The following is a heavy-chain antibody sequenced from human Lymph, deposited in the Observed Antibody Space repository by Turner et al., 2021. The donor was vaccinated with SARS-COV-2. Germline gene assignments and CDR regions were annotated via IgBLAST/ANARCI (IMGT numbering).Heavy chain of an antibody. CDR1: LGSLRSSSYY. V-gene: IGHV4-39*02. J-gene: IGHJ4*02. D-gene: IGHD5-12*01. Sequence: QLQLPESVPGLVKPSETLSLPCTVSLGSLRSSSYYWRWIRQPPGKGLEWIGSISYSGSTYYNPSLKSRVTISVDTSKNHFSLKLSSVTAADTALYYCAIRRWLRGPIDYWGQGTLVTVSS. CDR2: ISYSGST. CDR3: AIRRWLRGPIDY.